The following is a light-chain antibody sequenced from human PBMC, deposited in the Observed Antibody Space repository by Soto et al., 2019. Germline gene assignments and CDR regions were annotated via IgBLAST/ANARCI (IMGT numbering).Light chain of an antibody. Sequence: EIVLTQSPGTLSLSPGERATLSCRASQSVSNNYLAWYQQKPGQAPRLLIYGASNRATGIPDRFSGSGSGTDFALTISRLEPEDFAVYYCQQYGRSPFTFGQGTKLQIK. CDR2: GAS. V-gene: IGKV3-20*01. CDR1: QSVSNNY. CDR3: QQYGRSPFT. J-gene: IGKJ2*01.